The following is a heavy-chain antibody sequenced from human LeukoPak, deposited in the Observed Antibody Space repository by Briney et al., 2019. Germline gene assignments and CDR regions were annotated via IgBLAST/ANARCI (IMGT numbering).Heavy chain of an antibody. D-gene: IGHD3-22*01. Sequence: ASVKVSCKASGYTFTSYGISGVRQAPGQGLEWMGWISAYNGNTNYAQKLQGRVTMTTDTSTSTAYMELRSLRSDDTAVYYCARLRYYYDSSGPAPFDYWGQGTLVTVSS. CDR3: ARLRYYYDSSGPAPFDY. J-gene: IGHJ4*02. V-gene: IGHV1-18*01. CDR1: GYTFTSYG. CDR2: ISAYNGNT.